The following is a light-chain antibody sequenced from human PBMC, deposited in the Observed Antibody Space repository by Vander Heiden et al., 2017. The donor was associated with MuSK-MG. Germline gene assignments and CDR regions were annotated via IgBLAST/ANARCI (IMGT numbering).Light chain of an antibody. CDR1: QTISGY. CDR2: APS. Sequence: DIQMTQSPSSLSASVGDRVTITCRASQTISGYLNWYQQKPGKVPKLLIYAPSSLQSGVPARFSGSGFGTDFNLTISSLQPEDFATYDCQQTDRTPWTFGQGTKVDIK. J-gene: IGKJ1*01. V-gene: IGKV1-39*01. CDR3: QQTDRTPWT.